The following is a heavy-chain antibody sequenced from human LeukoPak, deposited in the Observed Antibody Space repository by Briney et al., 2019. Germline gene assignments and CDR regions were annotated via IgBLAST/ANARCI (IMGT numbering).Heavy chain of an antibody. CDR3: AREMYSYGYYRGFDP. CDR2: IFYSGST. D-gene: IGHD5-18*01. J-gene: IGHJ5*02. Sequence: SETLSLTCTVSGGSISTSNYYWGWIRQPPGKGLEWIENIFYSGSTYYGPSLKSRLTISLDTSRNQFSLKLNSVTAADTAVYYCAREMYSYGYYRGFDPWGQGTLVTVSS. CDR1: GGSISTSNYY. V-gene: IGHV4-39*07.